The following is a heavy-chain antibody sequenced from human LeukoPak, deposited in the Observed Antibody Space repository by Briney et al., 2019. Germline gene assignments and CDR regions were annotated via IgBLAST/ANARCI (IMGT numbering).Heavy chain of an antibody. V-gene: IGHV3-15*01. CDR1: GFTFSYAW. J-gene: IGHJ4*02. D-gene: IGHD2-2*01. Sequence: GGSLRLSCAASGFTFSYAWMSWVRQAPGKGLEWVGRIKSKTDGGTTDYAAPVKGRFTISRDDSRNTLFLQVSSLKTEDTAVYYCATDCSSTSCLTWLYFASWGQGALVTVSS. CDR2: IKSKTDGGTT. CDR3: ATDCSSTSCLTWLYFAS.